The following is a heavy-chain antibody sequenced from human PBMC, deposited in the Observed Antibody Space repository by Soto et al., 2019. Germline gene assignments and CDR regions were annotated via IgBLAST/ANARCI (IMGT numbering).Heavy chain of an antibody. D-gene: IGHD3-3*01. J-gene: IGHJ6*02. CDR3: ARDSRSANPPHYYYGMDV. CDR2: ISSSGSTI. V-gene: IGHV3-48*03. CDR1: GFTFGSYE. Sequence: GGSLRLSCAASGFTFGSYEMNWVRQAPGKGLEWVSYISSSGSTIYYADSVKGRFTITRDNAKNSLYMQMNSLRAEDTAVYYCARDSRSANPPHYYYGMDVWGQGTTVTVSS.